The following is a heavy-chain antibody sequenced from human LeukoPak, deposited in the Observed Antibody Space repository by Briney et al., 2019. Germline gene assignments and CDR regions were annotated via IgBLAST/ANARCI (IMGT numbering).Heavy chain of an antibody. CDR3: TTDHMNYCDSISDSFFDY. CDR2: WTT. V-gene: IGHV3-15*01. Sequence: WTTDYAAPVKGRFXXARDDSKNTLYLQMNSLKTEDTAVXXCTTDHMNYCDSISDSFFDYWGQGTLVTVSS. J-gene: IGHJ4*02. D-gene: IGHD3-22*01.